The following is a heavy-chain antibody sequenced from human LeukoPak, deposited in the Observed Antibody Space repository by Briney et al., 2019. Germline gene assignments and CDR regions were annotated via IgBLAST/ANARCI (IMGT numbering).Heavy chain of an antibody. CDR3: ARSLVKRRVLRYFDWLFDY. D-gene: IGHD3-9*01. V-gene: IGHV3-23*01. CDR1: GFTFSRYT. J-gene: IGHJ4*02. Sequence: PGGSLRLSCAASGFTFSRYTMNWVRQAPGKGLEWVSAISGSGGSTYYADSVKGRFTTSRDNSKNTLYLQMNSLRAEDTAVYYCARSLVKRRVLRYFDWLFDYWGQGTLVTVSS. CDR2: ISGSGGST.